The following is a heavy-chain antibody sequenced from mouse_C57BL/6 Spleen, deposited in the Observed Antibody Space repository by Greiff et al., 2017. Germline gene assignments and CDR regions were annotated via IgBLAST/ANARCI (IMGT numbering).Heavy chain of an antibody. CDR1: GYTFTDYE. D-gene: IGHD1-1*01. CDR2: IDPETGGT. V-gene: IGHV1-15*01. CDR3: TRGWGYYGSDAMDY. J-gene: IGHJ4*01. Sequence: VQLQQSGAELVRPGASVTLSCKASGYTFTDYEMHWVKQTPVHGLEWIGAIDPETGGTAYNQKFKGKAILTADTSSSTAYMELHRLTSEDSAVYYCTRGWGYYGSDAMDYWGQGTSVTVSS.